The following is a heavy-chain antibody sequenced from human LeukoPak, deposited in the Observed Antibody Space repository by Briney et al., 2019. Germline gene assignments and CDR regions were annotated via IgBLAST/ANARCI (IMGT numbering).Heavy chain of an antibody. Sequence: PGGSLRLSCAASGFTFSSYWMSWVCQAPGKGLEWVANIKQDGSEKYYVDSVKGRFTISRDNAKNSLYLQMNSLRAEDTAVYYCARKNCSSTSCYIPRMDYYYYGMDVWGQGTTVTVSS. D-gene: IGHD2-2*02. V-gene: IGHV3-7*01. CDR3: ARKNCSSTSCYIPRMDYYYYGMDV. J-gene: IGHJ6*02. CDR2: IKQDGSEK. CDR1: GFTFSSYW.